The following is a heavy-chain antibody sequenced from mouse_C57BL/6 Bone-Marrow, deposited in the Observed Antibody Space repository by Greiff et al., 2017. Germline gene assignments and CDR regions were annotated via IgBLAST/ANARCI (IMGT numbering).Heavy chain of an antibody. Sequence: VQLQQSGTVLARPGASVKMSCKTSGYTFTSYWMHWVKQRPGQGLEWIGAIYPGNSDTSYNQKFKGKAKLTAVTSASTAYMELSSLTNEDSAVYYCTRSPLNYGSSPWYFDVWGTGTTVTVSS. CDR1: GYTFTSYW. V-gene: IGHV1-5*01. CDR3: TRSPLNYGSSPWYFDV. CDR2: IYPGNSDT. D-gene: IGHD1-1*01. J-gene: IGHJ1*03.